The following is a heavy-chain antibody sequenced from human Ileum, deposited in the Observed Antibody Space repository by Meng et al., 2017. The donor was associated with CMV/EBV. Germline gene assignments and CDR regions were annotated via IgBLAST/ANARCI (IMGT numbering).Heavy chain of an antibody. CDR3: ARSGGYCSGGSCPDA. CDR1: GYTFASYD. CDR2: ISAYNGNT. Sequence: HVQVVQSGAGVQKPGASVKVACKASGYTFASYDISWVRQAPGQGLEWLGWISAYNGNTNYAQKLQGRVNMTTDTSTTTAYMELRSLRSDDTAVYYCARSGGYCSGGSCPDAWGQGTLVTVSS. D-gene: IGHD2-15*01. J-gene: IGHJ5*02. V-gene: IGHV1-18*01.